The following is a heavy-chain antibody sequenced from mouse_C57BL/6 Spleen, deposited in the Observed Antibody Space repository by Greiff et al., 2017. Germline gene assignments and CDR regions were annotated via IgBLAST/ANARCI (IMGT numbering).Heavy chain of an antibody. D-gene: IGHD3-2*02. Sequence: VQLKESGAELVRPGASVKLSCTASGFNIKDDYMHWVKQRPEQGLEWIGWLDPENGDTEYASKFQGKATITADTSSNTAYLQLSSLTSEDTAVYYCTTPADSSGYGWFAYWGQGTLVTVSA. V-gene: IGHV14-4*01. CDR2: LDPENGDT. J-gene: IGHJ3*01. CDR1: GFNIKDDY. CDR3: TTPADSSGYGWFAY.